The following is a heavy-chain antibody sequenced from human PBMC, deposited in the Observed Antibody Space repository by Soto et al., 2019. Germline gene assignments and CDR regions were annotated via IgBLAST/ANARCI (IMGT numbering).Heavy chain of an antibody. D-gene: IGHD6-13*01. Sequence: QVQLQESGPGLVKPSQTLSLTCTVSGGSISSGGYYWSWIRQHPGKGLEWIGYIFYSGSTYYNPSLKSRVTISVDTSKNPFSLKLSSVPAADTAVYYCARDRGGGSSSWYSVIDYWGQGTLVTVSS. CDR3: ARDRGGGSSSWYSVIDY. J-gene: IGHJ4*02. CDR2: IFYSGST. CDR1: GGSISSGGYY. V-gene: IGHV4-31*03.